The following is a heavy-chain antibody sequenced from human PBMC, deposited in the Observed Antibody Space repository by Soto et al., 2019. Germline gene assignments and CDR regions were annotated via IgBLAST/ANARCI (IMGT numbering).Heavy chain of an antibody. CDR1: GFTFGGYW. CDR2: IKQDGSEK. V-gene: IGHV3-7*01. J-gene: IGHJ6*02. CDR3: ARDPSGSKPRPYYYGMDV. Sequence: PGGSLRLSCAAFGFTFGGYWMGRLREASGRGLEWVANIKQDGSEKYYVDSVKGRFTISRDNAKNSLYLQMDSLRAEDTAVYYCARDPSGSKPRPYYYGMDVWGQGTTVTVSS.